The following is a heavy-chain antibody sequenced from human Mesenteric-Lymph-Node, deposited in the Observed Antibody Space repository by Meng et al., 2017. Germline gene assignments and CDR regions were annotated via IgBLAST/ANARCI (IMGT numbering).Heavy chain of an antibody. J-gene: IGHJ4*02. CDR2: IKQDGSDK. D-gene: IGHD3-22*01. CDR3: ARRVSDYYDSSGYYYGDYFDY. Sequence: GGPLRLSCSTSGFTFSDYGMHWVRQAPGKGLEWVANIKQDGSDKYYVDSVKGRFTISRDNAKNSLYLQMNSLRAEDTAVYYCARRVSDYYDSSGYYYGDYFDYWGQGTLVTVSS. V-gene: IGHV3-7*01. CDR1: GFTFSDYG.